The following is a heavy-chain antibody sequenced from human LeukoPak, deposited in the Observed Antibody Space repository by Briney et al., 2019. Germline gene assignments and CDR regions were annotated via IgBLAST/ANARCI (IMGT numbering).Heavy chain of an antibody. V-gene: IGHV1-18*01. CDR3: ARDDGADYYGSGSYLRGGMDV. J-gene: IGHJ6*02. CDR1: GYTFSSYG. Sequence: ASVKVSCKASGYTFSSYGISWVRQAPGQGLEWMGWISAYNGNTNYAQKLQGRVTMTTDTSTSTDYMELRSMRSDDTAVYYCARDDGADYYGSGSYLRGGMDVWGQGTTVTVSS. CDR2: ISAYNGNT. D-gene: IGHD3-10*01.